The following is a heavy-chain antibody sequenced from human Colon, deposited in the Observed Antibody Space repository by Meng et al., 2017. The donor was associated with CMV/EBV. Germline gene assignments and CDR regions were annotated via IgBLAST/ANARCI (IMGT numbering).Heavy chain of an antibody. CDR3: ASQAATHTYFDF. J-gene: IGHJ4*01. V-gene: IGHV1-46*01. D-gene: IGHD6-13*01. CDR1: GYTFSKSY. Sequence: QVQLVQSGAEVRKPGASVRVSCKASGYTFSKSYIYWVRQAPGQGPEWMGIINPTGDSTTRAQKFQGRVTVTRDTSSNTVYMVRSSLRSDDTAVYYCASQAATHTYFDFWGHGTLVTVSS. CDR2: INPTGDST.